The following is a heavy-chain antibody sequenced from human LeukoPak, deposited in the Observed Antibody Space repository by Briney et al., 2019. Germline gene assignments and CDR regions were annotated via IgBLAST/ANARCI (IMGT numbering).Heavy chain of an antibody. CDR1: GYTFTSYG. V-gene: IGHV1-18*01. D-gene: IGHD3-22*01. Sequence: GASVKVSCKASGYTFTSYGISWVRQAPGQGLEWMGWNSAYNGNTNYAQKLQGRVTMTTDTSTSTAYMELRSLRSDDTAVYYCARVPPKYYDSSGYYRYWGQGTLVTVSS. J-gene: IGHJ4*02. CDR2: NSAYNGNT. CDR3: ARVPPKYYDSSGYYRY.